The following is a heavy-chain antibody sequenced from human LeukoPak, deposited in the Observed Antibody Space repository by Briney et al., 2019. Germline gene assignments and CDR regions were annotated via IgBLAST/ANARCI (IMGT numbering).Heavy chain of an antibody. CDR3: AREVVRGVIIHYFDY. CDR2: IYYSGST. Sequence: SETLSLTCTVSGGSISSSSYYWGWIRQPPGTGLEWIGSIYYSGSTYYNPSLKSRVTISVDTSKNQFSLKLSSVTAADTAVYYCAREVVRGVIIHYFDYWGQGTLVTVSS. D-gene: IGHD3-10*01. J-gene: IGHJ4*02. CDR1: GGSISSSSYY. V-gene: IGHV4-39*02.